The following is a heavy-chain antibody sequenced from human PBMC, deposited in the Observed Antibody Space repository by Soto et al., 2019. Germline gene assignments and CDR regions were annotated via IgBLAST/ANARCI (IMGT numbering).Heavy chain of an antibody. Sequence: SVKVSCKASGGTFSSYAISWVRQAPGQGLEWMGGIIPIFGTANYAQKFQGRVTITADESTSTAYMELSSLRSEDTAVYYCASILDLGYCSSTSCHTLGAFDIWGQGTMVTVSS. V-gene: IGHV1-69*13. D-gene: IGHD2-2*01. CDR2: IIPIFGTA. CDR1: GGTFSSYA. CDR3: ASILDLGYCSSTSCHTLGAFDI. J-gene: IGHJ3*02.